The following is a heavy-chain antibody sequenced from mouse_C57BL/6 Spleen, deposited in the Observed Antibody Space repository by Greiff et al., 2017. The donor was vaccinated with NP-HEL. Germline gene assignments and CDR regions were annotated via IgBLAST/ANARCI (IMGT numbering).Heavy chain of an antibody. CDR1: GYAFSSYW. Sequence: QVQLQQSGAELVKPGASVKISCKASGYAFSSYWMNWVKQRPGKGLEWIGQIYPGDGDTNYNGKFKGKATLTADKSSSTAYMQLSSLTSEDSAVYFCARGGDYDGSFFACWGQGTLVTVSA. CDR3: ARGGDYDGSFFAC. J-gene: IGHJ3*01. V-gene: IGHV1-80*01. D-gene: IGHD1-2*01. CDR2: IYPGDGDT.